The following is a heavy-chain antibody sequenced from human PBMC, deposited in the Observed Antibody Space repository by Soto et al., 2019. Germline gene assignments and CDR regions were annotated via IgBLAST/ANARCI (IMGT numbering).Heavy chain of an antibody. V-gene: IGHV3-23*01. J-gene: IGHJ4*02. D-gene: IGHD3-3*01. Sequence: QARGKGLEWVSAISCSGGSTYYADSDKGRFPIARDNSKNTLYLQMNSLRAEDTAVYSCAKEFWSGLWGQGALVTVSS. CDR2: ISCSGGST. CDR3: AKEFWSGL.